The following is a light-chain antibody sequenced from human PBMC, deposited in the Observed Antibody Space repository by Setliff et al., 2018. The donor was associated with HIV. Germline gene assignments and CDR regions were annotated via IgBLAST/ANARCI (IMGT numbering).Light chain of an antibody. CDR1: TSNIGSNT. CDR2: SNN. Sequence: QSVLTQPSSASWTPGQRVTISCSGRTSNIGSNTLNWYQQVPGTAPKLLIYSNNQRASGVPDRFSGSKSGTSASLAISGLQSEDEVDYYCAAWDDSLNGSWVFGGGTKVTVL. V-gene: IGLV1-44*01. J-gene: IGLJ3*02. CDR3: AAWDDSLNGSWV.